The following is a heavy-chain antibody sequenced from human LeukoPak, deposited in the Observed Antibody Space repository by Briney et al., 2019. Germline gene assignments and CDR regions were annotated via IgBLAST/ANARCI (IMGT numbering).Heavy chain of an antibody. CDR2: INTDGSST. Sequence: PGGSLRLSCAASGFTFSSYWMHWVRQAPGKGLVWVSRINTDGSSTTYADSVKGRFTISRDNAKNSLYLQMNSLRAEDTAVYYCARDSTLRGKYYFDYWGQGTLVTVSS. J-gene: IGHJ4*02. D-gene: IGHD1-1*01. CDR3: ARDSTLRGKYYFDY. V-gene: IGHV3-74*01. CDR1: GFTFSSYW.